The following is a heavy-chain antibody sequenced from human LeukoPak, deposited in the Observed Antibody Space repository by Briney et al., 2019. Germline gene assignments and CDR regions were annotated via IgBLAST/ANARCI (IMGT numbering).Heavy chain of an antibody. CDR2: IHYSGST. V-gene: IGHV4-39*01. CDR1: GGSISSNRYY. J-gene: IGHJ6*02. CDR3: ARGRSNYYGMDV. Sequence: PSETLSLTCTVSGGSISSNRYYWGWIRQPPGKGLEWIGNIHYSGSTYYNPSLKTRVTISEDTSKNQFSLKLTSVTAADTAVYYCARGRSNYYGMDVWGQGTTVTVSS. D-gene: IGHD1-26*01.